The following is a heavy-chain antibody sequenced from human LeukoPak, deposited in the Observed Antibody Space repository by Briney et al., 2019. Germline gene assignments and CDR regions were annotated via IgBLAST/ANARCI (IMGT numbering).Heavy chain of an antibody. D-gene: IGHD3-3*01. J-gene: IGHJ6*02. CDR1: GYTFTSYG. Sequence: GASVKVSCKASGYTFTSYGISWVRQAPGQGLEWMGWISAYNGNTNYAQKFQGRVTITRDTSASTAYMELSSLRSEDTAVYYCARDYGGITIFGVVPPGGMDVWGQGTTVTVSS. CDR2: ISAYNGNT. V-gene: IGHV1-18*01. CDR3: ARDYGGITIFGVVPPGGMDV.